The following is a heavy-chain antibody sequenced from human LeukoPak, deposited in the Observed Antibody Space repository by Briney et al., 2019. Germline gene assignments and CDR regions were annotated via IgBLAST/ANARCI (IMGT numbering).Heavy chain of an antibody. V-gene: IGHV4-59*01. J-gene: IGHJ4*02. CDR2: IHYSGST. CDR1: GGSISSYY. CDR3: AGSSTYYYESSGYTLNY. Sequence: PSVTLSLTCTVSGGSISSYYWSWIRQPPGKGLEWIGNIHYSGSTNNNPSLKSRVTISVDTSKNQFSLNLSSVTAADTAVYYCAGSSTYYYESSGYTLNYWGQGTLVTVSS. D-gene: IGHD3-22*01.